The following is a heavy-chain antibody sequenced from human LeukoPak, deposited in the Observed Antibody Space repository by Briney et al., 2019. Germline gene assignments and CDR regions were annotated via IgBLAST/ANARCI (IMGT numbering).Heavy chain of an antibody. CDR1: GFTFNDYA. D-gene: IGHD6-19*01. V-gene: IGHV3-23*01. CDR3: AKEITGWYAY. J-gene: IGHJ4*02. Sequence: GGSLRLSCAASGFTFNDYAMSWVRQAPGEGLEWVSGISGSGRITYYADSVKGGLTISRDNSKNTLYLQMNSLRGEDTAIYFCAKEITGWYAYWGQGTLVTVSS. CDR2: ISGSGRIT.